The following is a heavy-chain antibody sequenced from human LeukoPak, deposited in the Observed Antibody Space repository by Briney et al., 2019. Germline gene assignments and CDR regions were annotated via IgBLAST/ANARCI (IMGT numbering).Heavy chain of an antibody. V-gene: IGHV4-59*01. CDR2: IYYSGST. J-gene: IGHJ4*02. D-gene: IGHD3-9*01. CDR3: ARVLRYFDFDY. Sequence: PSETLSLTCTVSGGSISSYYWRWIRQPPGKGLDGIGYIYYSGSTNYNPSLKSRVPISVDTSKNQFSLTLSSVTAAGTAVYYCARVLRYFDFDYWGQGTLVTISS. CDR1: GGSISSYY.